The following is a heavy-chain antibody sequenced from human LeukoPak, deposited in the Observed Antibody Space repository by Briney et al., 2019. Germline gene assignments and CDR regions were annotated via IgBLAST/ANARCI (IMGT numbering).Heavy chain of an antibody. CDR3: TRVVPTDPSLTMDV. CDR1: GFTFSGSA. V-gene: IGHV3-73*01. D-gene: IGHD2-2*01. J-gene: IGHJ6*02. Sequence: PGGSLRLSCAASGFTFSGSAMHWVRQASGKGLEWVGRVRSKANSYATAYAASVKGRFTISRDDSKNTAYLQVNSLKTEDTAEYYCTRVVPTDPSLTMDVWGQGTTVTVSS. CDR2: VRSKANSYAT.